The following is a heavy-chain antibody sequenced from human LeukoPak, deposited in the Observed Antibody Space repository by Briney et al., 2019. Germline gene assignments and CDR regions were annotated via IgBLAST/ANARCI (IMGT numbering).Heavy chain of an antibody. D-gene: IGHD2-15*01. Sequence: GGSLRLSCAASGFTFSSYSMNWVRQAPGKRREWVSSISSSSSYIYYADSVKGRFTISRDNAKNSLYLQMNSLRAEDTAVYYCARSGSLGDYFDYWGQGTLVTVSS. J-gene: IGHJ4*02. V-gene: IGHV3-21*01. CDR2: ISSSSSYI. CDR1: GFTFSSYS. CDR3: ARSGSLGDYFDY.